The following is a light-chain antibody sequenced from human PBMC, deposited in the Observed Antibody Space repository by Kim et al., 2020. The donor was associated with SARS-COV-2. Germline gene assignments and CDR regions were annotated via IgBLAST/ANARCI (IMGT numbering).Light chain of an antibody. CDR1: SLRSYY. CDR3: NSRDSSGNHVV. CDR2: GKN. V-gene: IGLV3-19*01. Sequence: SSELTQDPAVSVALGQTVRITCQGDSLRSYYASWYQQKPGRAPVLVIYGKNNRPSGIPDRFSGSSSGNTASLTITGAQAEDEADYYFNSRDSSGNHVVFG. J-gene: IGLJ2*01.